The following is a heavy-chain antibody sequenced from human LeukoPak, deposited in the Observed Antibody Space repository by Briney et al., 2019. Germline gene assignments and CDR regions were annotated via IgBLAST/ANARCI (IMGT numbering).Heavy chain of an antibody. CDR1: GYTFTSYY. J-gene: IGHJ4*02. CDR3: ARDRDALPAAMLTGFDY. CDR2: INPSGGST. D-gene: IGHD2-2*01. V-gene: IGHV1-46*01. Sequence: ASVKVSCKASGYTFTSYYMHWVRQAPGQGLEWMEIINPSGGSTSYAQKFQGRVTMTRDTSTSTVYMELSSLRSEDTAVYYCARDRDALPAAMLTGFDYWGQGTLVTVSS.